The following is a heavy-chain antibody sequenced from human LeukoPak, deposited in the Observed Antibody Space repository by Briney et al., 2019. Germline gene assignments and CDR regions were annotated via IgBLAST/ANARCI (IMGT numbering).Heavy chain of an antibody. D-gene: IGHD2-21*02. CDR2: TSSSDAGT. CDR1: GFTFSSYG. J-gene: IGHJ4*02. CDR3: AKGRLVVTGLDY. V-gene: IGHV3-23*01. Sequence: GGPLTLSCAASGFTFSSYGMHWVRQAPGKGLEWVSATSSSDAGTYYADSVRGRFTISRHNSKNTLYLQMNSLRAEDTAVYYCAKGRLVVTGLDYWGQGTLVTVSS.